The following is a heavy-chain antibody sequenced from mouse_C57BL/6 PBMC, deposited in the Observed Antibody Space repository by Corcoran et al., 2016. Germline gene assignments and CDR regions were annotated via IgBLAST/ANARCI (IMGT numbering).Heavy chain of an antibody. CDR3: ARPEPVDSPYYAMDY. J-gene: IGHJ4*01. V-gene: IGHV1-19*01. CDR1: GYTFTDYY. Sequence: EVQLQQSGPVLVKPGASVKMSCKASGYTFTDYYMNWVKQSHGKSLEWIGVINPYNGGTSYNQKFKGKATLTVDKSSSTAYMELNSLTSEDSAVYYCARPEPVDSPYYAMDYWGQGTSVTVSS. CDR2: INPYNGGT. D-gene: IGHD3-2*01.